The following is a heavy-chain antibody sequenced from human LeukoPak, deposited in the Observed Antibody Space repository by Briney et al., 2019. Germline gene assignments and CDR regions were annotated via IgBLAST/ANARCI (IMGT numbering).Heavy chain of an antibody. J-gene: IGHJ5*02. D-gene: IGHD3-10*01. Sequence: ASVKVPCKASGYTFTSYGISWVRQAPGQGLEWMGWISAYNGNTNYAQKLQGRVTMTTDTSTSTAYMELRSLRSDDTAVYYCARGKLLWFGELFYNWFDPWGQGTLVTVSS. CDR2: ISAYNGNT. CDR3: ARGKLLWFGELFYNWFDP. CDR1: GYTFTSYG. V-gene: IGHV1-18*04.